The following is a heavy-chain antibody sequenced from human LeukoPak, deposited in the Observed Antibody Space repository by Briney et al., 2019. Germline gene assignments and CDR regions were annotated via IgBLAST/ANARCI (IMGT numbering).Heavy chain of an antibody. CDR3: ARGIAAAGMGY. J-gene: IGHJ4*02. CDR2: IYYSGST. D-gene: IGHD6-13*01. CDR1: GGSISSYY. Sequence: PSETLSLTCTVSGGSISSYYWSWIRQPPGKGLEWIGYIYYSGSTNYNPSLKSRVTISVDTSKNQFSLKLSSVTAADTAVYYCARGIAAAGMGYWGQGTLVTVSS. V-gene: IGHV4-59*08.